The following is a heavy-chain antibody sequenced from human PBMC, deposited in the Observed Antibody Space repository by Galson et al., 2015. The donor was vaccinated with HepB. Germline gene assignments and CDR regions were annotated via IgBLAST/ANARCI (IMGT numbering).Heavy chain of an antibody. V-gene: IGHV1-2*02. CDR1: GYTFTGYY. D-gene: IGHD2-2*01. J-gene: IGHJ4*02. Sequence: SVKVSCKASGYTFTGYYMHWVRQAPGQGLEWMGWINPNSGGTNYAQKFQGRVTMTRDTSISTAYMELSRLGSDDTAVYYCARAANYCSSTSCYLHFDYWGQGTLVTASS. CDR2: INPNSGGT. CDR3: ARAANYCSSTSCYLHFDY.